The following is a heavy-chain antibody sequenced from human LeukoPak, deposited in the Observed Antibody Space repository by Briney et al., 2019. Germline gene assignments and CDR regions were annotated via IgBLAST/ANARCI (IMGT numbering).Heavy chain of an antibody. CDR3: AKDGGQWLPITGIDY. CDR2: ISGSGGST. J-gene: IGHJ4*02. CDR1: GFTFGSYA. D-gene: IGHD3-22*01. Sequence: GGSLRLSCAASGFTFGSYAMSWVRQALGKGLEWVSAISGSGGSTYYADSVKGRFTISRDNSKNTLYLQMNSLRAEDTAVYYCAKDGGQWLPITGIDYWGQGTLVTVSS. V-gene: IGHV3-23*01.